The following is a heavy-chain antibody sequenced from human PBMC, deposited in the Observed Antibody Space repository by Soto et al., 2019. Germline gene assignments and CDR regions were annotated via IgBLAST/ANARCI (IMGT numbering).Heavy chain of an antibody. D-gene: IGHD6-13*01. Sequence: GGSLRLSCAASGFTFSSYAMSWVRQAPGKGLEWVSAISGSGGSTYYADSVKGLFTISRDNSKNTLYLQMNSLRAEDTAVYYCAKRAAAGVFTPNWFDPGGQGTLVTVSS. CDR1: GFTFSSYA. CDR3: AKRAAAGVFTPNWFDP. V-gene: IGHV3-23*01. J-gene: IGHJ5*02. CDR2: ISGSGGST.